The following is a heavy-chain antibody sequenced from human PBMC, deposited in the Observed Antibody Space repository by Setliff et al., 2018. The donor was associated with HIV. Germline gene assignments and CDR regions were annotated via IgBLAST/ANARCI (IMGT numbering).Heavy chain of an antibody. J-gene: IGHJ3*01. D-gene: IGHD1-26*01. Sequence: PGGSLRLSCTGSGFTFGDHAIHWVRQAPGKGLEWVGFFRSRAIGGTIDYAAPVKGRFTISRDDSRNTLYLQLNSLRTDDTALYYCTVLGANSFELWGQGTMVTVSS. V-gene: IGHV3-49*04. CDR2: FRSRAIGGTI. CDR3: TVLGANSFEL. CDR1: GFTFGDHA.